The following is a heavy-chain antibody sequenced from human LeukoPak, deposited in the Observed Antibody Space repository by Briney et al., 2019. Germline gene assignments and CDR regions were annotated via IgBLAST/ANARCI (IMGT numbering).Heavy chain of an antibody. V-gene: IGHV1-18*01. D-gene: IGHD2-15*01. CDR1: GYIFTRYG. CDR2: ISAHYGNT. Sequence: ASVKVSCKASGYIFTRYGISWVRQAPGQGLEWMGWISAHYGNTNYAQKFQGRLTMTTDTSTKTAYMELRSLRPDDTAVYYCARDFFHGHCSGLSCFLLDYWGQGSLVTVSS. CDR3: ARDFFHGHCSGLSCFLLDY. J-gene: IGHJ4*02.